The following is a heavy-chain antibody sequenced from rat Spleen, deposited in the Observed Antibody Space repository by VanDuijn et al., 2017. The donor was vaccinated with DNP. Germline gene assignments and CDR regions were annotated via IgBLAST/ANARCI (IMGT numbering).Heavy chain of an antibody. CDR3: ARLAGYPLLWAMDA. D-gene: IGHD1-7*01. CDR2: ISPSGGST. V-gene: IGHV5-25*01. Sequence: EVQLVESGGGLVQPGRSLKLSCAASGFTFSNYDMAWVRQAPTKGLEWVASISPSGGSTYYRDSVKGRFTVSRDNAKSSLYLQMDSLRSEDTATYYCARLAGYPLLWAMDAWGQGTSVTVSS. J-gene: IGHJ4*01. CDR1: GFTFSNYD.